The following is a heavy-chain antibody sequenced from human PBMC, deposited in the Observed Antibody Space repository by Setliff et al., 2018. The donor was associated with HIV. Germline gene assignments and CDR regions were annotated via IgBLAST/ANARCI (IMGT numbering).Heavy chain of an antibody. V-gene: IGHV3-30*01. CDR3: ARDRNCGNGCYSSADH. CDR1: GFIFSTFP. Sequence: GGSLRLSCAASGFIFSTFPIHWVRQAPGKGLEWVAVMSGDANSQYYADSVRGRFTISRDNSKNTVYLQMNSLTTEDTAVYYCARDRNCGNGCYSSADHWGLGTLVTVSS. J-gene: IGHJ4*02. CDR2: MSGDANSQ. D-gene: IGHD2-21*01.